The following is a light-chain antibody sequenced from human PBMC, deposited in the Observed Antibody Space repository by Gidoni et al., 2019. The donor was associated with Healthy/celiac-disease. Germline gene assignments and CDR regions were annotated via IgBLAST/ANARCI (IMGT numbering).Light chain of an antibody. CDR2: RNN. J-gene: IGLJ2*01. CDR3: AAWDDSLSGPV. Sequence: HSVLTQPPSASGTPGPRVTISCSGSSSNIGSNYVYWYQQLPGTAPKLLIYRNNQRPSGVPDRFSGSKSGNSASLAISGLRSEDEADYYCAAWDDSLSGPVFGGGTKLTVL. V-gene: IGLV1-47*01. CDR1: SSNIGSNY.